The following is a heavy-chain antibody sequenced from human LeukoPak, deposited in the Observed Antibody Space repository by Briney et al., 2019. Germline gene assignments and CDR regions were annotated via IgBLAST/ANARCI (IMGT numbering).Heavy chain of an antibody. CDR2: IKQDGSEQ. Sequence: GGTLRLPCAASEFTFITYWMSWVRQAPGKGLEWVANIKQDGSEQFYVDSVKGRFTISRDNARSSLYLQMNSLRAEDTAVYYCARDWGHFDYWGQGALVTVSS. CDR3: ARDWGHFDY. J-gene: IGHJ4*02. D-gene: IGHD7-27*01. V-gene: IGHV3-7*01. CDR1: EFTFITYW.